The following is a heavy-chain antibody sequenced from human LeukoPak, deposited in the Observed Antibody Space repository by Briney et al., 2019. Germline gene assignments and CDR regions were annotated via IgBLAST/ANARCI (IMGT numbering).Heavy chain of an antibody. CDR2: IYYSGST. V-gene: IGHV4-39*01. J-gene: IGHJ6*02. Sequence: SGTLSLTCTVSGGSISSSSYYWGWIRQPPGKGLEWIGSIYYSGSTYYNPSLKSRVTISVDTSKNQFSLKLSSVTAADTAVYYCAIPQGPVDVWGQGTTVTVSS. CDR1: GGSISSSSYY. CDR3: AIPQGPVDV.